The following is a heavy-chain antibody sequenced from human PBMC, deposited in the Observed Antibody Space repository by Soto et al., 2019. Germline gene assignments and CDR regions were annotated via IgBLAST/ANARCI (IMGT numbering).Heavy chain of an antibody. CDR2: IYYSGST. D-gene: IGHD1-7*01. CDR1: GGSISSGDYY. V-gene: IGHV4-30-4*01. CDR3: ARDTSTTGPNWFDP. Sequence: QVQLQESGPGLVKPSQPLSLTCTVSGGSISSGDYYWSWIRQPPGQGLEWIGYIYYSGSTYYNPSLQSQVTISVDTSKNQFPLKRSAVTAAYTSVYYCARDTSTTGPNWFDPWGHGTLVTVSS. J-gene: IGHJ5*02.